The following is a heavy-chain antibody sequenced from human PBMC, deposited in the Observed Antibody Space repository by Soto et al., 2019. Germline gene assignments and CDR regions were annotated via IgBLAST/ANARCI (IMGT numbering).Heavy chain of an antibody. V-gene: IGHV3-33*01. Sequence: PGGSLRLSCAASGFTFSSYGMHWVRQAPGKGLEWVAVIWYDGSNKYYADSVKGRFTISRDNSKNTLYLQMNSLRAEDTAVYYCARGSSSWYGDYFDYWGQGTLVTVSS. D-gene: IGHD6-13*01. CDR1: GFTFSSYG. CDR3: ARGSSSWYGDYFDY. CDR2: IWYDGSNK. J-gene: IGHJ4*02.